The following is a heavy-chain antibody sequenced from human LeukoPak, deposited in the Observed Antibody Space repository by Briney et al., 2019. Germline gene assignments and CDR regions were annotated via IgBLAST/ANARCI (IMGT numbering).Heavy chain of an antibody. V-gene: IGHV4-39*01. D-gene: IGHD2-2*01. CDR1: GGSISSSSCY. J-gene: IGHJ4*02. Sequence: PSETLSLTCTVSGGSISSSSCYWGWIRQPPGKGLVWIGSIYYSGSTYYNPSLKSRVTISVDTSKNQFSLKLSSVTAADTAVYYCARLGIYCSSTSCYPENDYWGQGTLVTVSS. CDR2: IYYSGST. CDR3: ARLGIYCSSTSCYPENDY.